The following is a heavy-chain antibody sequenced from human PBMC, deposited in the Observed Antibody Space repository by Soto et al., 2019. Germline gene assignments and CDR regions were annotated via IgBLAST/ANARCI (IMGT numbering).Heavy chain of an antibody. Sequence: SVKVSCKASGGTFSSYAIIWVRQAPGQGLEFMGGIIPIFGTANYAQKFQGRVTITADESTSTAYMELSSLRSEDTAVYYCARERGVAAAGSYPDWGQGTLVTVSS. CDR2: IIPIFGTA. V-gene: IGHV1-69*13. J-gene: IGHJ4*02. D-gene: IGHD6-13*01. CDR3: ARERGVAAAGSYPD. CDR1: GGTFSSYA.